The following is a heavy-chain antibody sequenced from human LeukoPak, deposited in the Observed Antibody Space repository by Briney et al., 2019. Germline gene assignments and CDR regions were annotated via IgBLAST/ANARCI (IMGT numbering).Heavy chain of an antibody. Sequence: GGSLRLSCAASGFTFSSYAMSWVRQAPGKGLEWVAFIRYDGSNKYYADSVKGRFTISRDNSKNTLYLQMNSLRAEDTAVYYCAKDQGAWRGEAARDSRSLDYWGQGTLVTVSS. CDR3: AKDQGAWRGEAARDSRSLDY. D-gene: IGHD6-6*01. V-gene: IGHV3-30*02. CDR1: GFTFSSYA. J-gene: IGHJ4*02. CDR2: IRYDGSNK.